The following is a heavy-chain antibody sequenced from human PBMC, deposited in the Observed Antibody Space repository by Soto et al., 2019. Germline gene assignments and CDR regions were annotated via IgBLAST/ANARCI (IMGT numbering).Heavy chain of an antibody. D-gene: IGHD3-10*01. J-gene: IGHJ4*02. CDR1: GYTFTSYA. V-gene: IGHV1-18*01. Sequence: ASVKVSCKASGYTFTSYAISWLRHSPGQGLEWMGWISGYNGNTNYAQKLQGRVTMTTDTSTGTAYMELRSLRSVDTAVYYCARHYGSGSYLGSYFDYWGQGTLVTVSS. CDR3: ARHYGSGSYLGSYFDY. CDR2: ISGYNGNT.